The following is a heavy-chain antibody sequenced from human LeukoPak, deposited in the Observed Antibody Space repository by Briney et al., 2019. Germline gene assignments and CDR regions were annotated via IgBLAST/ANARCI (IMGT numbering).Heavy chain of an antibody. CDR3: AKDMAAYYYASGNIDY. Sequence: PGGSLRLSCAASGFTFDDYAMHWVRQAPGKGLEWVSLISWDGGSTYYADSVKGRFTISRDNSKNSLYLQMNSLRAGDTALYYCAKDMAAYYYASGNIDYWGQGTLVTVSS. J-gene: IGHJ4*02. CDR2: ISWDGGST. CDR1: GFTFDDYA. D-gene: IGHD3-10*01. V-gene: IGHV3-43D*03.